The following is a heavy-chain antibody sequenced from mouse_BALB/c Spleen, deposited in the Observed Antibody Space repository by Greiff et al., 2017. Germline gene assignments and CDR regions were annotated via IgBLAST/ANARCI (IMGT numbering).Heavy chain of an antibody. Sequence: VKLMESGAELMKPGASVKISCKATGYTFSSYWIEWVKQRPGHGLEWIGEILPGSGSTNYNEKFKGKATFTADTSSNTAYMQLSSLTSEDSAVYYCASLRLPYYFDYWGQGTTLTVSS. V-gene: IGHV1-9*01. J-gene: IGHJ2*01. CDR2: ILPGSGST. D-gene: IGHD1-2*01. CDR1: GYTFSSYW. CDR3: ASLRLPYYFDY.